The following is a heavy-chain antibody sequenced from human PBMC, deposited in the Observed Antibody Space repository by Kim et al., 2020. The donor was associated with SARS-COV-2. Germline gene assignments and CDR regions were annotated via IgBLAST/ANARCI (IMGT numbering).Heavy chain of an antibody. CDR1: GFTFSSYA. V-gene: IGHV3-23*01. J-gene: IGHJ6*01. CDR2: ISGGGHST. D-gene: IGHD2-15*01. CDR3: AKGGYCSGGSCLYYYYG. Sequence: GGSLRLSCAASGFTFSSYAMSWVRQAPGEGLEWVSAISGGGHSTYSADSLKGRFTISRDNSRNTLYLHMNSLRAEDTAVYYCAKGGYCSGGSCLYYYYG.